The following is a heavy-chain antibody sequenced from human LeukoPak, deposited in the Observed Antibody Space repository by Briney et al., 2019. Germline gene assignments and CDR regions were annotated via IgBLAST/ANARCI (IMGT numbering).Heavy chain of an antibody. J-gene: IGHJ5*02. CDR1: GGTFSIYA. D-gene: IGHD3-10*01. Sequence: SVKVSCKASGGTFSIYAISWVRQAPGQGLEWMGGIIPIFGTANYAQKFQGRVTITADESTSTAYMELSSLRSEDTAVYYCAREGVRDNWFDPWGQGTLVTVSS. CDR3: AREGVRDNWFDP. V-gene: IGHV1-69*13. CDR2: IIPIFGTA.